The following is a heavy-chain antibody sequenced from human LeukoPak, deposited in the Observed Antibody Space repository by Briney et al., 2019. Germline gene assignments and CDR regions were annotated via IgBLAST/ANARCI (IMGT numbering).Heavy chain of an antibody. CDR3: ARVATWSFFNWFDP. J-gene: IGHJ5*02. V-gene: IGHV1-8*02. Sequence: ASVKVSCKASGYNCKNHDINWVRQANGEGLEWVGWMNPKSGNAGYAEKFKGRITITRDTSIGTSYLELSSLRSEDTAVYYCARVATWSFFNWFDPWGQGTLVIVSS. CDR2: MNPKSGNA. CDR1: GYNCKNHD. D-gene: IGHD3-10*01.